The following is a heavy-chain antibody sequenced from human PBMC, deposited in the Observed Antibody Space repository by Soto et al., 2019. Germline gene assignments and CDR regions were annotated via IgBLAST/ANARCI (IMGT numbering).Heavy chain of an antibody. CDR3: ARGGGSDSFDY. D-gene: IGHD1-26*01. CDR1: GASITFGGYS. CDR2: INHLETT. Sequence: SETLSLTCTVSGASITFGGYSWSWIRQTPGKGLEWIGYINHLETTFYNPSFESRLTLSIDRAKNQFPLKLHSMSAADRAVYFCARGGGSDSFDYWGQGILVTVS. V-gene: IGHV4-30-2*01. J-gene: IGHJ4*02.